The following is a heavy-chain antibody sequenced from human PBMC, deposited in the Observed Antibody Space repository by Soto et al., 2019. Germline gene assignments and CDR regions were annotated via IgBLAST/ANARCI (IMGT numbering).Heavy chain of an antibody. J-gene: IGHJ6*02. CDR1: GGSVSSGSYY. Sequence: SETLSLTCTVSGGSVSSGSYYWSWIRQPPGKGLEWIGYIYYSGSTNYNPSLKSRVTISVDTSKNQFSLKLSSVTAADTAVYYCAGRVATIEGTYYYYYYGMDVWGQGTTVTVSS. CDR2: IYYSGST. V-gene: IGHV4-61*01. CDR3: AGRVATIEGTYYYYYYGMDV. D-gene: IGHD5-12*01.